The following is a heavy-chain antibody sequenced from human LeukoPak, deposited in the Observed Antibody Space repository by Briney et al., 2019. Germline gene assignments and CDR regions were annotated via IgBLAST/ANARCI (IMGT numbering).Heavy chain of an antibody. J-gene: IGHJ6*02. Sequence: ASVKVSCKASGYTFTSYAMHWVRQAPGQRLEWMGWINAGNGNTKYSQKFQGRVTITRDTSASTAYMELSSLRSEDTAVYYCARADSSALPGNYYYGMDVWGQGTTVTVSS. CDR3: ARADSSALPGNYYYGMDV. CDR2: INAGNGNT. V-gene: IGHV1-3*01. D-gene: IGHD3-22*01. CDR1: GYTFTSYA.